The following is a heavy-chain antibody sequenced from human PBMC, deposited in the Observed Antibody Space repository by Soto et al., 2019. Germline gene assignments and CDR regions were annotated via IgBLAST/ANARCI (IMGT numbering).Heavy chain of an antibody. D-gene: IGHD2-2*01. CDR1: GYSFTSYW. V-gene: IGHV5-51*01. J-gene: IGHJ6*02. CDR2: IYPGDSDT. CDR3: ERLVSPFAYYYGMDV. Sequence: GESLKISCKGSGYSFTSYWIGWVRQMPGKGLEWMGIIYPGDSDTRYSPSFQGQVTISADKSISTAYLQWSSLKASDTAMYYCERLVSPFAYYYGMDVWGQGTTVTVSS.